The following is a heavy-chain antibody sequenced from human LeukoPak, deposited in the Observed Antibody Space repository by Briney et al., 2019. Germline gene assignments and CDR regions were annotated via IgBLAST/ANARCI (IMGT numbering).Heavy chain of an antibody. D-gene: IGHD3-22*01. CDR3: VRDNYDSSGYYFD. CDR1: GFTFSSYE. J-gene: IGHJ4*02. Sequence: GGSLRLSCAASGFTFSSYEVNWLRQAPGKGLEWVSYISSSGSTTHYADSVKGRFTISRDNAKKSLYLQMNSLRAEDTAVYYCVRDNYDSSGYYFDCAQGTLVTVSS. CDR2: ISSSGSTT. V-gene: IGHV3-48*03.